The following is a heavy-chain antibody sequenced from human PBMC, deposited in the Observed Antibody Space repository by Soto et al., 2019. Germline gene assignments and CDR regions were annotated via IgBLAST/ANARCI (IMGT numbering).Heavy chain of an antibody. CDR1: GDSISSGGYY. CDR3: ARDEGAQFDWYFDL. J-gene: IGHJ2*01. V-gene: IGHV4-31*03. D-gene: IGHD1-26*01. CDR2: TSYSGST. Sequence: QLQLQESGPGLVKPSQTLSLTCSVSGDSISSGGYYWNWIRQLPGKGLEWIGYTSYSGSTYYNPSLNSRATISVDTSKTQFSLKLTAVTAADTAVYYCARDEGAQFDWYFDLWGRGTLVTVSS.